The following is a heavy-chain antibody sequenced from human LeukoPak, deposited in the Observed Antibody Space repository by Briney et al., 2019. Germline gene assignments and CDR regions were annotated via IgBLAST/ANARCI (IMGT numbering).Heavy chain of an antibody. Sequence: GGSLRLSCAASGFTFSSYAMSWVRQAPGKGLEWVSAISGSGGSTYYADSVKGRFTISRDNSKSTLYLQMNSLRAEDTAVYYCAKEGQDYYDSSGYFPYYFDYWGQGTLVTVSS. CDR3: AKEGQDYYDSSGYFPYYFDY. CDR1: GFTFSSYA. D-gene: IGHD3-22*01. J-gene: IGHJ4*02. CDR2: ISGSGGST. V-gene: IGHV3-23*01.